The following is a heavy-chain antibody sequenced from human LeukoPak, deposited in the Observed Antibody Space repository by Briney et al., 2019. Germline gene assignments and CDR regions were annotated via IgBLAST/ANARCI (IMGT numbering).Heavy chain of an antibody. D-gene: IGHD3-9*01. V-gene: IGHV4-59*01. CDR1: GASISSYY. CDR2: IYYSGST. J-gene: IGHJ5*02. Sequence: SETLSLTCSVSGASISSYYWSWIRQPPGKGLEWIGYIYYSGSTNYNPSLKSRVTIAVDTSKNQFSLKLSSVTAADTAVYYCARGGYDILTVGEFDPWGQGTLVTVSS. CDR3: ARGGYDILTVGEFDP.